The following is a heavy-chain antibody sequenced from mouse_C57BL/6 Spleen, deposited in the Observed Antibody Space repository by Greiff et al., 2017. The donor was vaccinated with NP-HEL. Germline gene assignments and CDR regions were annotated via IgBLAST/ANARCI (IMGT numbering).Heavy chain of an antibody. CDR2: ISYDGSN. CDR3: ARWGVVAYYFDY. Sequence: EVQLQQSGPGLVKPSQSLSLTCSVTGYSITSCYFWYWIRQLPGNLPEWMGNISYDGSNNYNPSLKNRISITRDTSKNQIFLKLNSVTTKDTSTYYCARWGVVAYYFDYWGQGTTLTVSS. D-gene: IGHD1-1*01. J-gene: IGHJ2*01. V-gene: IGHV3-6*01. CDR1: GYSITSCYF.